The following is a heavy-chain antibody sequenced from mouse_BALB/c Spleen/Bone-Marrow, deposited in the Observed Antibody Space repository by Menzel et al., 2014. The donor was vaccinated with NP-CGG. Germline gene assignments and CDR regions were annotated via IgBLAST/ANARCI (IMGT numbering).Heavy chain of an antibody. Sequence: VHLQQSGAELVKPGASVKLSCTASGFNIKDTYMHWVKQRPEQGLEWIGRIDPANGNTKYDPRFQGKATITADTSSNTAYLQLSSLTSEDTAVYYCARGGAFAYWGQGTLVTVSA. CDR2: IDPANGNT. CDR1: GFNIKDTY. V-gene: IGHV14-3*02. J-gene: IGHJ3*01. CDR3: ARGGAFAY.